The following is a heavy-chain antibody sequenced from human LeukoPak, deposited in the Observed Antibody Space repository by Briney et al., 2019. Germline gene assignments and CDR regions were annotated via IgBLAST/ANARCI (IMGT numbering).Heavy chain of an antibody. J-gene: IGHJ4*02. V-gene: IGHV4-39*01. Sequence: SETLSLTCTVSGVSISSSSYYWGWIRQPPGKGLEWIGSIYYSGSTYYNPSLKSRVTISVDTSKNQFSLKLSSVTAADTAVYYCARSHEVVVHIDYWGQGTLVTVSS. D-gene: IGHD3-22*01. CDR3: ARSHEVVVHIDY. CDR1: GVSISSSSYY. CDR2: IYYSGST.